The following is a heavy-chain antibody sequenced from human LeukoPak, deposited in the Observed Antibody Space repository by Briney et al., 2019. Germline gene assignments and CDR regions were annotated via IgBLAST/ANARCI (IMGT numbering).Heavy chain of an antibody. CDR2: ISSSGSTI. V-gene: IGHV3-11*04. CDR3: ASSSYDFGRGYYTSYYLIDV. D-gene: IGHD3-3*01. J-gene: IGHJ6*03. Sequence: GGSQTLSCTPCGFLCCECYISGTRQAPGKGLEWVSYISSSGSTIYYADSVKGRFTISRDNAKNSLYLQMNSLRAEDTAVYYCASSSYDFGRGYYTSYYLIDVWGKGTTVTVSS. CDR1: GFLCCECY.